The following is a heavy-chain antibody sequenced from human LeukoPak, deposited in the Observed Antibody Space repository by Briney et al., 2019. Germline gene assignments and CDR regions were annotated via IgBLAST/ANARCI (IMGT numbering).Heavy chain of an antibody. D-gene: IGHD6-6*01. Sequence: GGSLRLSCAASGFTFSSYWMSWVRQAPGKGLEWVANIKQDGSEKYYVDSVKGRFTVSRDNAKNSLYLQMNSLRVEDTAVYYCARDRFKQLGSYYYYMDVWGKGTTVTVSS. CDR2: IKQDGSEK. CDR1: GFTFSSYW. J-gene: IGHJ6*03. CDR3: ARDRFKQLGSYYYYMDV. V-gene: IGHV3-7*01.